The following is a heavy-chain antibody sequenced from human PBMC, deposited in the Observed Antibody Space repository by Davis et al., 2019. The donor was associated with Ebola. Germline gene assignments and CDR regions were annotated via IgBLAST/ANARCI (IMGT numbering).Heavy chain of an antibody. D-gene: IGHD6-6*01. J-gene: IGHJ6*02. Sequence: GESLKISCAASGFTFSRNWMHWVRQAPGKGLEWVSAISGSGGSTYYADSVKGRFTISRDNSKNTLYLQMNSLRAEDAAVYYCAKILSSSVRLRYYYGMDVWGQGTTVTVSS. CDR3: AKILSSSVRLRYYYGMDV. CDR2: ISGSGGST. V-gene: IGHV3-23*01. CDR1: GFTFSRNW.